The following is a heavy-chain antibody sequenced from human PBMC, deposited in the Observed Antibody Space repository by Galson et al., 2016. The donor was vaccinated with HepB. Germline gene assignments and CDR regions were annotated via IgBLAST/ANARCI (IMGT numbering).Heavy chain of an antibody. V-gene: IGHV4-30-4*08. CDR3: ARNYGYSFGSGADY. J-gene: IGHJ4*02. CDR2: IYYNGYT. CDR1: GTSLSSGGYS. Sequence: TLSLTCTVSGTSLSSGGYSWTWIRQFPGQGLEWIGYIYYNGYTHYTPSLRSRATISVDTSKNQFSLKLRSVTAADTAVYYCARNYGYSFGSGADYWGQGTLVTVSS. D-gene: IGHD5-18*01.